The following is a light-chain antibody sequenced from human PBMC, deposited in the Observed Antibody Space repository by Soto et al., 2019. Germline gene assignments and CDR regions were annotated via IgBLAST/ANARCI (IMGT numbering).Light chain of an antibody. Sequence: IVLMQSPDTLSLSPGERATLSCRASQSVSSNLAWYQQKPGQAPRLLIYGASTRATGIPARFSGSGSGTEFTLTISSLQSEDFAVYYCQQYNNWPPTWTFGQGTKVDIK. CDR3: QQYNNWPPTWT. CDR1: QSVSSN. CDR2: GAS. J-gene: IGKJ1*01. V-gene: IGKV3-15*01.